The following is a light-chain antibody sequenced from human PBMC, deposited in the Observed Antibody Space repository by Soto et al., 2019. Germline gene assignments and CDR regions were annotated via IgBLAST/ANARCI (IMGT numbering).Light chain of an antibody. Sequence: EIVLTQSPGTLSLSPGERATLSCRASQSVSSNYLAWYQQKPGQAPRLIIYGASSRATGIPDRFSGSGSGTDFTLTISRLEPEDFAMYYCQQYGSSAPITFGQGTRLEIE. J-gene: IGKJ5*01. CDR2: GAS. V-gene: IGKV3-20*01. CDR1: QSVSSNY. CDR3: QQYGSSAPIT.